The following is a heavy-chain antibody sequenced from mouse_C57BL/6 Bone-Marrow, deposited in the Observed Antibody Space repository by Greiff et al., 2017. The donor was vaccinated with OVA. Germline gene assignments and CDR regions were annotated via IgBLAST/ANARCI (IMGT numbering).Heavy chain of an antibody. CDR1: GFTFSDYG. J-gene: IGHJ3*01. Sequence: EVQRVESGGGLVKPGGSLKLSCAASGFTFSDYGMHWVRQAPEKGLEWVAYISSGSSTIYYADTVKGRFTISRDNAKNTLFLQMTSLRSEDTAMYYCARGGLYYDYDWFAYWGQGTLVTVSA. CDR2: ISSGSSTI. V-gene: IGHV5-17*01. D-gene: IGHD2-4*01. CDR3: ARGGLYYDYDWFAY.